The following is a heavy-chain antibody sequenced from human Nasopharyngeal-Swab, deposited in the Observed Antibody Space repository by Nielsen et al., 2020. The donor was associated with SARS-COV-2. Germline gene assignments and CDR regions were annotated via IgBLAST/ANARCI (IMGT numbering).Heavy chain of an antibody. V-gene: IGHV3-33*01. Sequence: LQCPPVIWYDGSNKYYADSVKGRFTISRDNSKNTLYLQMNSLRAEDTAVYYCARKENFDGGKGNYYYYGMDVWGQGTTVTVSS. CDR3: ARKENFDGGKGNYYYYGMDV. J-gene: IGHJ6*02. CDR2: IWYDGSNK. D-gene: IGHD4-23*01.